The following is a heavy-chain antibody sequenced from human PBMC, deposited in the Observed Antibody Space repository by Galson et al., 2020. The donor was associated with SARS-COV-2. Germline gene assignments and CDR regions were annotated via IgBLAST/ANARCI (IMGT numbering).Heavy chain of an antibody. CDR3: ARGRHYYDSSGYYFDY. V-gene: IGHV4-59*01. Sequence: PSETLSLTCTVSGGSISSYYWSWIRQPPGKGLEWIGYIYYSGSTNYNPSLKSRVTISVDTSKNQFSLKLSSVTAADTAVYYCARGRHYYDSSGYYFDYWGQGTLVTVSS. J-gene: IGHJ4*02. D-gene: IGHD3-22*01. CDR2: IYYSGST. CDR1: GGSISSYY.